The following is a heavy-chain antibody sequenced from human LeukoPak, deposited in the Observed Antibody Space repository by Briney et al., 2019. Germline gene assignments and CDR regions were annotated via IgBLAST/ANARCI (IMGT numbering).Heavy chain of an antibody. CDR1: GYKFSDYW. CDR2: IYPYNSET. J-gene: IGHJ4*02. D-gene: IGHD3-9*01. V-gene: IGHV5-51*01. CDR3: ATSSVRY. Sequence: GESLKISCRVSGYKFSDYWIGWVLQLPGKGLDWMGIIYPYNSETRYSPSFQGQVTISVDMSISTTYLQWDSLKAPDTAIYYCATSSVRYWGQGTLVTVSS.